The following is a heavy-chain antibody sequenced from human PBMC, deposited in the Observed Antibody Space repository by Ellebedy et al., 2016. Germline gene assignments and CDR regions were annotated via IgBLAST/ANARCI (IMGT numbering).Heavy chain of an antibody. Sequence: GGSLRLSCAASGFTLSSYGMHWVRQAPGKGLEWVAVISYHGTNKFYADSVKGRFTISRDNSSNTLYLQMNSLRAEDTAVYYCARCEVGGDCYYFADWGQGTLVTVSS. CDR3: ARCEVGGDCYYFAD. J-gene: IGHJ4*02. D-gene: IGHD2-21*02. V-gene: IGHV3-30*03. CDR2: ISYHGTNK. CDR1: GFTLSSYG.